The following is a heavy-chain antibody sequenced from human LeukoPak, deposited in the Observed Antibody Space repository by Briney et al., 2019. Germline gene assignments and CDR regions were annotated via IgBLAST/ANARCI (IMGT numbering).Heavy chain of an antibody. CDR1: GYTFTSYG. J-gene: IGHJ4*02. Sequence: ASVKVSCKASGYTFTSYGISWVRQAPGQGLEWMGWISAYNGNTNYAQKLQGRVTMTTDTSTSTAYMELRSLRSDDTAVYYCARDATLTIVGATIADYWGQGTLVTVS. CDR3: ARDATLTIVGATIADY. V-gene: IGHV1-18*01. CDR2: ISAYNGNT. D-gene: IGHD1-26*01.